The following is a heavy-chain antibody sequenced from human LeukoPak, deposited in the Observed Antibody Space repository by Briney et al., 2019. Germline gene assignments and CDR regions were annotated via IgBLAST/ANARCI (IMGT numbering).Heavy chain of an antibody. CDR3: ARDQGGATFDY. D-gene: IGHD1-26*01. CDR2: IYSGGST. V-gene: IGHV3-66*01. Sequence: GSLILSCAASGFTVSSNYMSWVRQAPGKGLEWVSVIYSGGSTYYADSVKGRFTISRDNSKNTLYLQMNSLRAEDTAVYYCARDQGGATFDYWGQGTLVTVSS. J-gene: IGHJ4*02. CDR1: GFTVSSNY.